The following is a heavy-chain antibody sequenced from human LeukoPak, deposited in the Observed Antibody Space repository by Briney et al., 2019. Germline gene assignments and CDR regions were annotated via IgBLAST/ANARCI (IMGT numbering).Heavy chain of an antibody. CDR3: ARDYIAVAVADHPGGNWFDP. Sequence: GGSLRLSCAASGFTFSRYGMHWVRQAPGKGLEWVAVIWNDGSNKCYADSVEGRFTISRDNYKSMLYLQMDSLRDEDTALYYCARDYIAVAVADHPGGNWFDPRGQGALVTVSS. J-gene: IGHJ5*02. CDR2: IWNDGSNK. D-gene: IGHD6-19*01. CDR1: GFTFSRYG. V-gene: IGHV3-33*01.